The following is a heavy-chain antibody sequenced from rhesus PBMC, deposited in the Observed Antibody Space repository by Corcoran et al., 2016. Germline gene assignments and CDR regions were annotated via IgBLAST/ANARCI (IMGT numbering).Heavy chain of an antibody. CDR3: ARSYSSWSGLYFEF. V-gene: IGHV4-160*01. CDR2: IYGITGST. Sequence: QVQLQESGPGLVEPSETLSLTCAVSGGSISSNYWSWIRQPPGKGLEWIGYIYGITGSTYSNPSLNIRFTISTDTSKNQFSLKLSSVTAADTAVYYCARSYSSWSGLYFEFWGQGALVTVSS. CDR1: GGSISSNY. D-gene: IGHD6-13*01. J-gene: IGHJ1*01.